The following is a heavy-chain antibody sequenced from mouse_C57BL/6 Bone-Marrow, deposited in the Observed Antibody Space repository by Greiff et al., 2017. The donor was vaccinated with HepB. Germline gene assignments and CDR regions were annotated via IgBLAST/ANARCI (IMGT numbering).Heavy chain of an antibody. CDR3: ARGGSYYYGSSYWFAY. Sequence: QVQLQQSGTELVKPGASVKLSCKASGYTFTSYWMHWVKQRPGQGLEWIGNINPSNGGTNYNEKFKSKATLTVDKSSSTAYMQLSSLTSEDSAVYYCARGGSYYYGSSYWFAYWGQGTLVTVSA. V-gene: IGHV1-53*01. D-gene: IGHD1-1*01. J-gene: IGHJ3*01. CDR1: GYTFTSYW. CDR2: INPSNGGT.